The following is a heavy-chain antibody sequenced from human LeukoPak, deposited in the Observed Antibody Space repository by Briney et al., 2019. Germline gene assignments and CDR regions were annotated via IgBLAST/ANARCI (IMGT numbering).Heavy chain of an antibody. D-gene: IGHD6-6*01. V-gene: IGHV3-30*14. Sequence: GGSLRLSCAASGFTFSSYAVHWVRQAPGKGLEWVTVISYDGSDKYYADSVKGRFTISRDNSKNTLYLQMNSLRAEDTAVYYCARGTGSSAFDIWGQGTMVTVSS. J-gene: IGHJ3*02. CDR1: GFTFSSYA. CDR2: ISYDGSDK. CDR3: ARGTGSSAFDI.